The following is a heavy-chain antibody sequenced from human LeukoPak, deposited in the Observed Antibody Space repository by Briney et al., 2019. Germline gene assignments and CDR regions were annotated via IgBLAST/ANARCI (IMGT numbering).Heavy chain of an antibody. V-gene: IGHV1-2*02. CDR3: ARVDDRGHYYDSSGPRKLFDY. D-gene: IGHD3-22*01. CDR1: GYTFTSYG. Sequence: ASVKVSCKASGYTFTSYGISWVRQAPGQGLEWMGWINPNSGGTNYARKFQGRVTMTRDTSISTAYMDLSRRRSDDTAVYYCARVDDRGHYYDSSGPRKLFDYWGQGTLVTVSS. J-gene: IGHJ4*02. CDR2: INPNSGGT.